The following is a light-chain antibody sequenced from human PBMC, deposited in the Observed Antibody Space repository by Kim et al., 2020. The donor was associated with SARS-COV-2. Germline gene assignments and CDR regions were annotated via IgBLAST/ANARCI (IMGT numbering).Light chain of an antibody. Sequence: QGKTASITCGGNNIGSKSVHWYQQKPGQAPVLVIYYDSDRPSGIPERFSGSNSGNTATLTISRVEAGDEADYYCQVWDSSSDHWVFGGGTQLTVL. CDR2: YDS. V-gene: IGLV3-21*04. CDR1: NIGSKS. CDR3: QVWDSSSDHWV. J-gene: IGLJ3*02.